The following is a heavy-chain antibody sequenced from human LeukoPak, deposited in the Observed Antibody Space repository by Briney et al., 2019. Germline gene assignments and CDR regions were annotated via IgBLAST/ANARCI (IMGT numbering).Heavy chain of an antibody. CDR1: GYTFTSYG. V-gene: IGHV1-18*01. CDR3: ARLTRRYDLWSGYSNNYYYYMDV. D-gene: IGHD3-3*01. CDR2: ISAYNGNT. Sequence: ASVKVSCKASGYTFTSYGISWVRQAPGQGLEWMGWISAYNGNTNYARKLQGRVTMTTDTSTSTAYMELRSLRSDDTAVYYCARLTRRYDLWSGYSNNYYYYMDVWGKGTTVTVSS. J-gene: IGHJ6*03.